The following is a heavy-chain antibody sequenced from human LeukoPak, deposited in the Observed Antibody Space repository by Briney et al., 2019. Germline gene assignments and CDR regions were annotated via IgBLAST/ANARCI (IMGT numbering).Heavy chain of an antibody. Sequence: PGGSLRLSCAASGFTFSDYNMRWIRQAPGKGLEWVSSISRSGSTKYYADSVKGRFTISRDNSKNNVYLQMYSLRVEDTSIYYCARDYNWGFDYWGQGTVVTVSS. D-gene: IGHD1-1*01. V-gene: IGHV3-11*04. CDR3: ARDYNWGFDY. J-gene: IGHJ4*02. CDR1: GFTFSDYN. CDR2: ISRSGSTK.